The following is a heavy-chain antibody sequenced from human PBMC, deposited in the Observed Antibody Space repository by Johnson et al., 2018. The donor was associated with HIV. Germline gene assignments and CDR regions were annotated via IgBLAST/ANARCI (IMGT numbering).Heavy chain of an antibody. D-gene: IGHD7-27*01. Sequence: MQLVESGGGVVRPGGSLRLSCAASGFTFSNAWMSWVRQAPGKGLEWVGRIKSKTEGGTTDYAAPVKGRFTISIDDSKNTLYLQMNSLKTEDTSVYYCTTPRPNWGCNAFDIWGQGTMVTVSS. CDR2: IKSKTEGGTT. V-gene: IGHV3-15*01. J-gene: IGHJ3*02. CDR1: GFTFSNAW. CDR3: TTPRPNWGCNAFDI.